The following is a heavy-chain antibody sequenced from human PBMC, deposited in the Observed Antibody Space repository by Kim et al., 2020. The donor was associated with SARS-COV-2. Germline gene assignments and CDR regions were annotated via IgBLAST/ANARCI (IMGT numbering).Heavy chain of an antibody. CDR2: ISYDGSNK. V-gene: IGHV3-33*05. CDR1: GFTFSSYG. J-gene: IGHJ4*02. Sequence: GGSLRLSCAASGFTFSSYGMHWVRQAQGKGLEWVAVISYDGSNKYYADSVKGRFTISRDNSKNTLYLQMNSLRAEDTAVYYCARGPPYSSGWYCWGQGTLVTVSS. D-gene: IGHD6-19*01. CDR3: ARGPPYSSGWYC.